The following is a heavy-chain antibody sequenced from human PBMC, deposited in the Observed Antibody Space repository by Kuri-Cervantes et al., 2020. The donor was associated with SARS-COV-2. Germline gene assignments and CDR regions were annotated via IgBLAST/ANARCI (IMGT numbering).Heavy chain of an antibody. V-gene: IGHV1-69*05. J-gene: IGHJ6*02. CDR3: ARVEEYGDSYYYYYGMDV. CDR1: GGTFSSYA. D-gene: IGHD4-17*01. CDR2: IIPIFGTA. Sequence: SVKVSCKASGGTFSSYAISWVRQAPGQGLEWMGGIIPIFGTANYAQKFQGRVTITTDESTSTAYMELSSLRSEDTAVYYCARVEEYGDSYYYYYGMDVWGQGTTVTVSS.